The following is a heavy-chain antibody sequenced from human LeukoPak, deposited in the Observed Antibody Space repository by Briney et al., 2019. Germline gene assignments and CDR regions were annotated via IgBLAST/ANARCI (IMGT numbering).Heavy chain of an antibody. J-gene: IGHJ4*02. Sequence: SETLSLTCTVSGGSINSMYWSWIRQPPGKGLEWIGYIYHSGSTNSNCNPSLKSRATISVDTSKNQFSLRLSSVTAADTAVYYCARDNSGSYWVYYFDYWGQGTLVTVSS. V-gene: IGHV4-59*01. CDR3: ARDNSGSYWVYYFDY. D-gene: IGHD1-26*01. CDR2: IYHSGSTNS. CDR1: GGSINSMY.